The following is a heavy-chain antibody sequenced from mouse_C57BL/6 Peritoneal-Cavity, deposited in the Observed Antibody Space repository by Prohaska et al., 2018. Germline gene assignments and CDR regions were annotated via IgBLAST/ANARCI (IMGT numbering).Heavy chain of an antibody. CDR3: ACNYDAMDY. J-gene: IGHJ4*01. V-gene: IGHV1-61*01. CDR2: IYPSDSET. D-gene: IGHD2-1*01. CDR1: GYTFTSYW. Sequence: QVQLQQPGAELVRPGSSVKLSCKASGYTFTSYWMDRVKQRPGQGLEWIGNIYPSDSETHYNQKFKDKATLTVDNSSSTAYMQLSSLTSEDSAVYYCACNYDAMDYWGQGTSVTVSS.